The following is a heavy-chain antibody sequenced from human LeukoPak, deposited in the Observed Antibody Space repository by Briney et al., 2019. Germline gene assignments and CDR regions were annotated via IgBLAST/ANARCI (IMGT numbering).Heavy chain of an antibody. V-gene: IGHV3-30*02. D-gene: IGHD3-22*01. CDR3: AKDWYYFDSSGYRAFDI. Sequence: GGSLRLSCAASGFTFSSYVMHWVRQAPGKGLEWVAFIRYDSSNKYYADSVKGRFTISRDNSKNTLYLQMNSLRAEDTAVYYCAKDWYYFDSSGYRAFDIWGQGTMVTVSS. J-gene: IGHJ3*02. CDR2: IRYDSSNK. CDR1: GFTFSSYV.